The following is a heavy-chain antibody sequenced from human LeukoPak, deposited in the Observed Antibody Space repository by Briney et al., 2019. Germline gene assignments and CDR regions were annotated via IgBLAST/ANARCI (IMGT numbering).Heavy chain of an antibody. CDR1: GGSISSGGYS. D-gene: IGHD3-22*01. CDR2: IYHSGST. V-gene: IGHV4-30-2*01. CDR3: ASASLHDSSGYYFDY. Sequence: SQTLSLTCAVSGGSISSGGYSWSWIRQPPGKGLEWIGYIYHSGSTYYNPSLKSRVTISVDRSKNQFSLKLSSVTAADTAVHYCASASLHDSSGYYFDYWGQGTLVTVSS. J-gene: IGHJ4*02.